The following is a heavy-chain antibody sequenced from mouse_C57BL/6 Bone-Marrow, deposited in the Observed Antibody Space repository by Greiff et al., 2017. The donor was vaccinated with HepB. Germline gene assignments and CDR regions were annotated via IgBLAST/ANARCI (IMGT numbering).Heavy chain of an antibody. V-gene: IGHV1-82*01. CDR3: AVYDNYDN. CDR1: GYAFSSSW. CDR2: IYPGDGDT. D-gene: IGHD2-1*01. Sequence: QVQLQQSGPELVKPGASVKISCKASGYAFSSSWMNWVKQRPGKGLEWIGRIYPGDGDTNYNGKFKGKATLTADKSSSTAYMQLSSLTSEDSAVYFCAVYDNYDNWGQGTTLTVSS. J-gene: IGHJ2*01.